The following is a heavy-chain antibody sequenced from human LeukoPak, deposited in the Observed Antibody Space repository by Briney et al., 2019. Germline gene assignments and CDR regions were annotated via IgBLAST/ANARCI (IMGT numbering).Heavy chain of an antibody. D-gene: IGHD3-9*01. V-gene: IGHV4-4*07. Sequence: SETLSLTCTVSGGSISSYYWSWIRQPAGKGLEWIGRIYTSGSTNYNPSLKSRVTMSVDTSKNQFSLKLSSVTAADTAVYYCARETYDILTGYANPDYWGQGTLVTVSS. CDR3: ARETYDILTGYANPDY. CDR2: IYTSGST. J-gene: IGHJ4*02. CDR1: GGSISSYY.